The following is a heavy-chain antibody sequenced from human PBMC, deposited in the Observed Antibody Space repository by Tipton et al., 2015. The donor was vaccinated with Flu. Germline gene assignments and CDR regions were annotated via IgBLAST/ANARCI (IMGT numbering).Heavy chain of an antibody. CDR1: GYSFTSYW. CDR3: ARLIYYFGDSLSAFDI. J-gene: IGHJ3*02. CDR2: IYPGDSDS. V-gene: IGHV5-51*01. D-gene: IGHD2-21*02. Sequence: QLVQSGAEVKEPGESLKISCESSGYSFTSYWIGWVRQMPGKGLEWMGIIYPGDSDSRYSPSFQGQVTMSVDRSLRTAYLQWSSLKAWATAMYYCARLIYYFGDSLSAFDIWGQGTMVTASS.